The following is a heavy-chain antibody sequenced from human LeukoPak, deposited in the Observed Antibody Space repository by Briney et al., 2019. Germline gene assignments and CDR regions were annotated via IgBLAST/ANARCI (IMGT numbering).Heavy chain of an antibody. D-gene: IGHD2-2*01. CDR2: IIPIFGTA. J-gene: IGHJ6*03. V-gene: IGHV1-69*06. CDR3: ARTPHCEACSSTSWRRDYYYYMDV. Sequence: SVKVSFKASGGTFSSYAISWVRQAPGQGLEWMGGIIPIFGTANYAQKFQGSVTITADKSTSTAYMELSSLRSEDTAVYYCARTPHCEACSSTSWRRDYYYYMDVWGKGTTVTVSS. CDR1: GGTFSSYA.